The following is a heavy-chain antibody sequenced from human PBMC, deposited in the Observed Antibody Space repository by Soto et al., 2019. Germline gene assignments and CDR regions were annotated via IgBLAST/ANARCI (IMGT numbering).Heavy chain of an antibody. V-gene: IGHV1-18*01. CDR1: GYTFKSYG. J-gene: IGHJ4*02. CDR2: ISPYNGNT. Sequence: ASVKVSCKASGYTFKSYGISWVRQAPGQGLEWKGWISPYNGNTNYAQKFQGRVTMITDTSASTAYMELRSLTSDDAAVYYCARAPPSGYSDSWGQGTLVTVSS. CDR3: ARAPPSGYSDS. D-gene: IGHD5-12*01.